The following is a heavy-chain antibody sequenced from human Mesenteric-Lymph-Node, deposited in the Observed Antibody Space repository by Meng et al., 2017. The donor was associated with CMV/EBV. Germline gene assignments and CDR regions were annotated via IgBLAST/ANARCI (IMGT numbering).Heavy chain of an antibody. Sequence: SVKVSCKASGGTFSSYAINWVRQAPGQGLEWMGGIIPIFGTANYAQKFQGRVTITTDESTSTAYMELSSLRSEDTAVYYCARGDDSSGYYSFGIDYWGQGTLVTVSS. J-gene: IGHJ4*02. V-gene: IGHV1-69*05. CDR3: ARGDDSSGYYSFGIDY. CDR1: GGTFSSYA. D-gene: IGHD3-22*01. CDR2: IIPIFGTA.